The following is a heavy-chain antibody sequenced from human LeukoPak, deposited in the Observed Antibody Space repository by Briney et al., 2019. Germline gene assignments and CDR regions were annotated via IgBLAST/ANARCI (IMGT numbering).Heavy chain of an antibody. V-gene: IGHV4-39*07. CDR3: ARAIQLERPPPLIGYYYMDV. Sequence: SETLSLTCTVSGVSISSSNSYWGWIRQPPGKGLEWIGSIYYGGSTYYNPSLKSRVTISVDTSKNQFSLKLRSVTAADTAVYYCARAIQLERPPPLIGYYYMDVWGKGSTVTVSS. D-gene: IGHD1-1*01. J-gene: IGHJ6*03. CDR1: GVSISSSNSY. CDR2: IYYGGST.